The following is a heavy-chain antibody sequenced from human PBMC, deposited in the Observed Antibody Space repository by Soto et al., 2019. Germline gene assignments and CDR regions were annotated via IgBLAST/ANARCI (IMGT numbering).Heavy chain of an antibody. J-gene: IGHJ4*02. CDR1: GFTFSSYV. CDR2: ISGSGGST. CDR3: AKVEMTTITYFDY. Sequence: PGGSLRLSCAASGFTFSSYVMSWVRQAPGKGLEWVSTISGSGGSTYYADSVKGRFTISRDNSKNTLYLQMNSLRAEDTAVYYCAKVEMTTITYFDYWGQGTLVTVSS. D-gene: IGHD4-4*01. V-gene: IGHV3-23*01.